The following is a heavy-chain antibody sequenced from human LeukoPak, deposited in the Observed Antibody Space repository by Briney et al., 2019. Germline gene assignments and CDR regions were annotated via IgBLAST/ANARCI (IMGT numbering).Heavy chain of an antibody. D-gene: IGHD3-22*01. J-gene: IGHJ4*02. CDR2: ISSSSSYI. CDR3: AKTYYYDSSGYPDLYFDY. V-gene: IGHV3-21*01. CDR1: GFIFSNYG. Sequence: GGSLRLSCAASGFIFSNYGMNWVRQAPGKGLEWVSSISSSSSYIYYADSVKGRFTISRDNAKNSLYLQMNSLRAEDTAVYYCAKTYYYDSSGYPDLYFDYWGQGTLVTVSS.